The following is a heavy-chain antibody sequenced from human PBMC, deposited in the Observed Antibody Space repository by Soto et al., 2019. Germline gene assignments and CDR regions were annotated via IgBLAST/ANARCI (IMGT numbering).Heavy chain of an antibody. CDR1: GFTFSSYA. CDR3: VPLSVFSKVIWFDP. V-gene: IGHV3-23*01. Sequence: VGSLRLSCAASGFTFSSYAMSWVRQAPGKGLEWVSAISGSGGSTYYADSVKGRFTISRDNSKNTLYLQMNSLRAEDTAVYYCVPLSVFSKVIWFDPWGQGTLVTVSS. J-gene: IGHJ5*02. CDR2: ISGSGGST. D-gene: IGHD2-21*01.